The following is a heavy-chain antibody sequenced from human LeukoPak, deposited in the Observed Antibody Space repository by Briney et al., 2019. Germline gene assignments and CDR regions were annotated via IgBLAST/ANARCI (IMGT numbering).Heavy chain of an antibody. V-gene: IGHV1-2*02. CDR2: INPNSGGT. CDR3: ARDGVPYADKYYFDY. D-gene: IGHD1-1*01. CDR1: GYTFTGYY. J-gene: IGHJ4*02. Sequence: ASVKVCCKASGYTFTGYYMHWVRQAPGQGLEWMGWINPNSGGTNYAQKFQGRVTMTRDTSISTAYMELSRLRSDDTAVYYCARDGVPYADKYYFDYWGQGTLVTVSS.